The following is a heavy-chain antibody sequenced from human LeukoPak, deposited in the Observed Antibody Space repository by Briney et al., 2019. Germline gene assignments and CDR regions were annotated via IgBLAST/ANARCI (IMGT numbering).Heavy chain of an antibody. CDR1: GYTFTSYY. D-gene: IGHD2-2*01. Sequence: ASVKVSCKASGYTFTSYYMHWVRQAPGQGLEWMGIINPSGGSTSYAQKFQGRVTMTRDTSTSTVYMELSSLRSEDTAVYYCARDWGYCSSTSCSSHEDYYYYYMDVWGKRTTVTVSS. CDR3: ARDWGYCSSTSCSSHEDYYYYYMDV. J-gene: IGHJ6*03. V-gene: IGHV1-46*01. CDR2: INPSGGST.